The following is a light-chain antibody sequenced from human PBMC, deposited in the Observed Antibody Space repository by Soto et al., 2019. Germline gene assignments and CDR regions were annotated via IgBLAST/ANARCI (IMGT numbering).Light chain of an antibody. CDR1: QSVGSSY. CDR3: QQYGGSPGT. J-gene: IGKJ1*01. Sequence: ESVLTQSPGTLSLSRGERATLSCRASQSVGSSYLDWYQQKPGQAPRLLIFGASSRAAGIPDRFSGSGSGTDFTLTISRLEPEHLAVYYCQQYGGSPGTFGQGTKVEIK. V-gene: IGKV3-20*01. CDR2: GAS.